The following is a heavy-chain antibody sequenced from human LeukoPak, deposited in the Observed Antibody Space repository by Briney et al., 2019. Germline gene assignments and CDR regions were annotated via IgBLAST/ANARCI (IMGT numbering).Heavy chain of an antibody. J-gene: IGHJ4*02. Sequence: TGGSLRLSCAASGFTFSSYDMHWVRQATGKGLEWVSAIGTAGDTYYPGSVKGRFTISRENAKNSLYLQMNSLRAGDTAVYYCAKVADYVWGSYRHKPFDYWGQGTLVTVSS. CDR2: IGTAGDT. D-gene: IGHD3-16*02. CDR1: GFTFSSYD. V-gene: IGHV3-13*01. CDR3: AKVADYVWGSYRHKPFDY.